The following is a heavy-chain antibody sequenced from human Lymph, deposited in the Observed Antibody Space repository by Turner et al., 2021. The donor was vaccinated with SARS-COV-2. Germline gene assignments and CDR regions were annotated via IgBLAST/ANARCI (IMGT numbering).Heavy chain of an antibody. CDR1: GFTLDDNA. Sequence: EVQLVESGEALVQPGRSLRSSCAASGFTLDDNAMHWVRQAPGKGLEWVSGISWNSGSIGYADSVKGRFTISRDNAKNSLELQMNSLRAEDTALYYCAKSQFPWDYYYYGMDVWGQGTTVTVSS. J-gene: IGHJ6*02. V-gene: IGHV3-9*01. D-gene: IGHD3-16*01. CDR3: AKSQFPWDYYYYGMDV. CDR2: ISWNSGSI.